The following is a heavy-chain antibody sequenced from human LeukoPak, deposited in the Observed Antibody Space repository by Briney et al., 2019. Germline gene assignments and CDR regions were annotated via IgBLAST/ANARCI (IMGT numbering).Heavy chain of an antibody. Sequence: GGSLRLSCAASGFTFSSYSMNWVRQAPGKGLEWVSYIGSSSSTIYYADSVKGRFTISRDNAKNSLYLQMNSLSAEDTAVYYCARDDCSSTSCYTGAYYYYYYMDVWGKGTTVTVSS. J-gene: IGHJ6*03. D-gene: IGHD2-2*02. V-gene: IGHV3-48*01. CDR2: IGSSSSTI. CDR3: ARDDCSSTSCYTGAYYYYYYMDV. CDR1: GFTFSSYS.